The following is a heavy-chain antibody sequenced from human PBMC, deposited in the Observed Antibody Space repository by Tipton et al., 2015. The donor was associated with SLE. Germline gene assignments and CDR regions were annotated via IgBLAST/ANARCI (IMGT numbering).Heavy chain of an antibody. Sequence: SLRLSCAASGFTFSSYGMPWVRQAPGKGWEWVAFIRYDGSNKYYADSVKGRFTISRDNSKNTLYLQMNSLRAEDTAVYYCAKDMEGLGISNRYFDYWGQGTLVTVSS. V-gene: IGHV3-30*02. CDR2: IRYDGSNK. D-gene: IGHD1-14*01. CDR1: GFTFSSYG. CDR3: AKDMEGLGISNRYFDY. J-gene: IGHJ4*02.